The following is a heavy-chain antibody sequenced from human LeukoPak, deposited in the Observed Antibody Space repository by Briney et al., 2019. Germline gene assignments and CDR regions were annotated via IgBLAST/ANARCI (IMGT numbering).Heavy chain of an antibody. V-gene: IGHV3-74*01. CDR3: VSFYETD. CDR1: GNYW. CDR2: INSDGSWT. D-gene: IGHD2/OR15-2a*01. Sequence: GGSLRLSCAASGNYWMHWVRQAPGKGLLWVSHINSDGSWTSYADSVKGRFTISKDNAKNTVYLQLNNLRAEDTAVYYCVSFYETDWGRGTLVTVSS. J-gene: IGHJ4*02.